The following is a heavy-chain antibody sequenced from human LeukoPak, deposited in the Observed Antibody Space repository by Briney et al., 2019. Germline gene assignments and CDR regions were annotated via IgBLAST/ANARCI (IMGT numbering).Heavy chain of an antibody. Sequence: GGSLRLSCAASGFTFSSYSMNWVRQAPGKGLEWVSYISSSSSTIYYADSVKGRFTISRDNAKNSLYLQMNSLRAEDTAVYYCARDNRGSGCSSTSCYTPYYYYYYMDVWGKGTTVTVSS. CDR3: ARDNRGSGCSSTSCYTPYYYYYYMDV. CDR2: ISSSSSTI. CDR1: GFTFSSYS. V-gene: IGHV3-48*01. D-gene: IGHD2-2*02. J-gene: IGHJ6*03.